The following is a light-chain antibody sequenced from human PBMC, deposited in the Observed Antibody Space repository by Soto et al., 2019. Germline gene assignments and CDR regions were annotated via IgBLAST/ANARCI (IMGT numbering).Light chain of an antibody. CDR3: MEGTHWPWT. V-gene: IGKV2-30*02. J-gene: IGKJ1*01. Sequence: DVVMTQSPLSLPVTLGQPASISCRSSESLIHSDGSTYLSWFQQRPGQSPRRLIYEDSDRPSGVPDRFSGSGSGTAFTLKISRVEAEDVGVYYCMEGTHWPWTFGQGTEVEIK. CDR2: EDS. CDR1: ESLIHSDGSTY.